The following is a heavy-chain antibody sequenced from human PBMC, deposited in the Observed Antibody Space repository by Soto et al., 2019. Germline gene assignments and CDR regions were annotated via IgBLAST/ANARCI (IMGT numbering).Heavy chain of an antibody. CDR1: GYSFACYW. J-gene: IGHJ4*02. V-gene: IGHV5-10-1*01. CDR3: ATQIYDADTGPNFQYYFDS. CDR2: IDPSDSQT. Sequence: GVSLKISCMGSGYSFACYWITWVRQKPGKGLEWMGRIDPSDSQTYYSPSFRGHVTISVTKSITTVFLQWSSLRASDTAMYYCATQIYDADTGPNFQYYFDSWGQGTPVTVSS. D-gene: IGHD5-18*01.